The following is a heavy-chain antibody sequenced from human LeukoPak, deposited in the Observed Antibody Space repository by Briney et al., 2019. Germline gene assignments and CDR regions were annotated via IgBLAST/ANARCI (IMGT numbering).Heavy chain of an antibody. CDR1: GFTFSTYS. V-gene: IGHV3-48*01. D-gene: IGHD3-10*01. Sequence: PGGSLRLSCAASGFTFSTYSMNWVRQAPGKGLEWVSYISSSSSTIHYADSVKGRFTISRDNANNSLYLQMNSLRGEDTAVYYCARDPPAWDGSNYRFDYWGQGTLVTVSS. CDR2: ISSSSSTI. J-gene: IGHJ4*02. CDR3: ARDPPAWDGSNYRFDY.